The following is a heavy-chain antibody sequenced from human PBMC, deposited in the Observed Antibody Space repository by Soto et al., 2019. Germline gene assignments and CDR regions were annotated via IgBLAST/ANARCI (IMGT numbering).Heavy chain of an antibody. CDR3: ARDLYCTNGVCYREENFDY. D-gene: IGHD2-8*01. Sequence: GGSLRLSCAVSGFTFSSYAMHWVRQAPGKGLEWVAVISYDGSNKYYADSVKGRFTISRDNSKNTLYLQMNSLRAEDTAVYYCARDLYCTNGVCYREENFDYWGQGTLVTVSS. CDR1: GFTFSSYA. V-gene: IGHV3-30-3*01. J-gene: IGHJ4*02. CDR2: ISYDGSNK.